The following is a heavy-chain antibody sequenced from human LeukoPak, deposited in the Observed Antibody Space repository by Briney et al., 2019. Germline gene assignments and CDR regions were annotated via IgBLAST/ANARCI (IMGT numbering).Heavy chain of an antibody. J-gene: IGHJ3*02. V-gene: IGHV4-61*02. Sequence: SQTLSLTCTVSGGSISSGSYYWSWIRQPAGKGLEWIGRIYTSGSRNYNPSLKSRVTISVDTSKNQFSLKLSSVTAADTAVYYCAREGPDSNDAFDIWGQGTMVTVSS. D-gene: IGHD4-11*01. CDR1: GGSISSGSYY. CDR3: AREGPDSNDAFDI. CDR2: IYTSGSR.